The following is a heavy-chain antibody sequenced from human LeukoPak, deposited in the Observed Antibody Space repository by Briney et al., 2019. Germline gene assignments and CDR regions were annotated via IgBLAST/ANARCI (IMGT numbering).Heavy chain of an antibody. Sequence: GGSLRLSYAGSGFTYRSYAMSWVRQAPGKGLEWVSAISDTGATTYDADSVKGRFTISRDNSRSTLYLQMNSLRAEDSALYYCAKDTSIGRYCTNGVCSPFDYWGQGTLVTVSS. CDR3: AKDTSIGRYCTNGVCSPFDY. D-gene: IGHD2-8*01. CDR2: ISDTGATT. J-gene: IGHJ4*02. CDR1: GFTYRSYA. V-gene: IGHV3-23*01.